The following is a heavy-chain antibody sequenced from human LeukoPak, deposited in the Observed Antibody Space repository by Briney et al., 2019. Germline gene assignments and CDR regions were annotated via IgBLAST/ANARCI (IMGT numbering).Heavy chain of an antibody. CDR1: GGSISSSSYY. CDR3: ARNGGPSGYEIDY. D-gene: IGHD5-12*01. J-gene: IGHJ4*02. Sequence: PSETLSLTCTVSGGSISSSSYYWGWIRQPPGKGLEWIGSIYYSGSTYYNPSLKSRVTISVDTSKNQLSLKLSSVTAADTAVYYCARNGGPSGYEIDYWGQGTLVTVSS. CDR2: IYYSGST. V-gene: IGHV4-39*07.